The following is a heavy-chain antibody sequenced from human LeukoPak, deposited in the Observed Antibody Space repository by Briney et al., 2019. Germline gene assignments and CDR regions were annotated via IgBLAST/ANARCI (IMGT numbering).Heavy chain of an antibody. V-gene: IGHV4-59*08. CDR2: IYYSGST. D-gene: IGHD3-10*01. CDR3: ARQGNIWFGELLSYFDY. Sequence: SETLSLTCTVSGGSISSYFWNWIRQPPGKGLEWIGYIYYSGSTNYNPSLKSRVTISVDTSKNQFSLKLSSVTAADTAVYYCARQGNIWFGELLSYFDYWGQGTLVTVSS. CDR1: GGSISSYF. J-gene: IGHJ4*02.